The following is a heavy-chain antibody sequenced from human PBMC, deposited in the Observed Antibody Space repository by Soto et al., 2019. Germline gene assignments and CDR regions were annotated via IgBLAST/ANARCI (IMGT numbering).Heavy chain of an antibody. V-gene: IGHV1-3*01. J-gene: IGHJ4*02. CDR1: GYTFTSYA. CDR2: INAGNGNT. Sequence: ASVKVSCKASGYTFTSYAMHWVRQAPGQRLEWMGWINAGNGNTKYSQKFQGRVTITRDTSASTAYMELSSLRSEDTAVYYCAREGAAPDSSGWYREYFDYWGQGTLVTVSS. CDR3: AREGAAPDSSGWYREYFDY. D-gene: IGHD6-19*01.